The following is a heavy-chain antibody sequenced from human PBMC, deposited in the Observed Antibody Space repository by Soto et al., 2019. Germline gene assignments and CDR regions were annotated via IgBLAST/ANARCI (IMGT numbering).Heavy chain of an antibody. V-gene: IGHV6-1*01. CDR1: GDRVSSISGA. CDR3: VGDDGNYVFDL. Sequence: PSQTLSLTCGLSGDRVSSISGAWNWIRQSPSRGLEWLGRTYYRSKWYTDYAESVKSRITISPVTSKNQVTLTVNSVTSDYSAVYYCVGDDGNYVFDLWGPGTMVTVSS. J-gene: IGHJ3*01. D-gene: IGHD2-15*01. CDR2: TYYRSKWYT.